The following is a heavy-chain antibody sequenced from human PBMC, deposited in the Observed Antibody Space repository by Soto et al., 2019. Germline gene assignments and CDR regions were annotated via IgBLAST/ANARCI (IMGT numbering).Heavy chain of an antibody. CDR3: AGHGRGVGARPLDY. CDR1: GFSLSNARMG. J-gene: IGHJ4*02. CDR2: MFSNDEK. D-gene: IGHD1-26*01. Sequence: QVTLKASGPVLVKPTETLTLTCTVSGFSLSNARMGVSWIRQPPGKALEWLAHMFSNDEKSYSTSLKSRLTISKDTTKSQVVLTMTNMDPVDTATYYCAGHGRGVGARPLDYWGQGTLVTVSS. V-gene: IGHV2-26*01.